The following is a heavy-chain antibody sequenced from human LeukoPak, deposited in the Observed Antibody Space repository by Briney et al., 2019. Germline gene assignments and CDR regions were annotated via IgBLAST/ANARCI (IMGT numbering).Heavy chain of an antibody. Sequence: GGSLRLSCAASGFTFSSYWMSWVRQAPGKGLEWVANIKQDGSEKYYVDSVKGRFTISRDNAKNSLYLQMNSLRAEDTAVYYCARFHSKGAAGTEYWGQGTLVTVSS. CDR3: ARFHSKGAAGTEY. D-gene: IGHD6-13*01. CDR1: GFTFSSYW. CDR2: IKQDGSEK. J-gene: IGHJ4*02. V-gene: IGHV3-7*01.